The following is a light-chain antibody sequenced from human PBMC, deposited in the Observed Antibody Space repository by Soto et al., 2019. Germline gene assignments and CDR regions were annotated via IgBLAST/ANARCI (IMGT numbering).Light chain of an antibody. V-gene: IGLV2-23*02. CDR3: CSYAGGSTSNYV. CDR1: SSEVGSYNL. Sequence: QSVLTQPASVYGSPGQSITISCTGTSSEVGSYNLVSWFQQHPGKAPKLIIYEVSKRPSGLSNRFSGSKSGNTASLTISGLQAEDEADYYCCSYAGGSTSNYVFGTGTKVTVL. CDR2: EVS. J-gene: IGLJ1*01.